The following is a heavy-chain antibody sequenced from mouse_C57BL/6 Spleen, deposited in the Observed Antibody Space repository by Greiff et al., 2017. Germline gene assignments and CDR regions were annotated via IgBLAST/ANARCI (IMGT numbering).Heavy chain of an antibody. J-gene: IGHJ2*01. Sequence: EVQLVESGGDLVKPGGSLKLSCAASGFTFSSYGMSWVRQTPDKRLEWVATISSGGSYTYYPDSVKGRFTISRDNAKNTLYLQMSSLKSEDTAMYYCARHEDGYYVWYFDYWGQGTTLTVSS. D-gene: IGHD2-3*01. CDR3: ARHEDGYYVWYFDY. CDR2: ISSGGSYT. V-gene: IGHV5-6*01. CDR1: GFTFSSYG.